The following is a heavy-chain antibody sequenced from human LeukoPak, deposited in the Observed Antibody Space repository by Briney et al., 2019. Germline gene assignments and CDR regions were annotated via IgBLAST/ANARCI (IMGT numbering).Heavy chain of an antibody. CDR3: AKGAVAGRPGPEDY. CDR1: GFTFSSYA. Sequence: GGSLRLSCAASGFTFSSYAMHWVRQAPGKGLEWVAVISYDGSNKYYADSVKGRFTISRDNSKNTLYLQMSSLRAEDTAIYYCAKGAVAGRPGPEDYWGQGTLVTVSS. J-gene: IGHJ4*02. V-gene: IGHV3-30-3*01. D-gene: IGHD6-19*01. CDR2: ISYDGSNK.